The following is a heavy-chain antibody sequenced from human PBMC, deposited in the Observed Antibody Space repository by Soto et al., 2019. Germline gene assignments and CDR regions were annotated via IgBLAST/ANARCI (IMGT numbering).Heavy chain of an antibody. CDR1: GFTFSSYS. J-gene: IGHJ4*02. D-gene: IGHD3-3*01. CDR2: ISSSSSYI. CDR3: ARARSTNYDFWSGYSDDY. Sequence: GGSLRLSCAASGFTFSSYSMNWVRQAPGKGLEWVSSISSSSSYIYYADSVKGRFTISRDNAKNSLYLQMNSLRAEDTAVYYCARARSTNYDFWSGYSDDYWGQGTLVTVSS. V-gene: IGHV3-21*01.